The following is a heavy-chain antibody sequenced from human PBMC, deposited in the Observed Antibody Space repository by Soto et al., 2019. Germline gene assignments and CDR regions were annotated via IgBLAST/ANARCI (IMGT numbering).Heavy chain of an antibody. V-gene: IGHV3-74*01. Sequence: SLRLSCAASGFTFSNDWMNWVRQGPGKGLEWVSRIISGGTRVTYADSVKGRFTIARDNAKNTLYLEMHSLTAEDTAVYYCARERTSKGGMDVWGQGTTVTVSS. CDR2: IISGGTRV. J-gene: IGHJ6*02. CDR3: ARERTSKGGMDV. CDR1: GFTFSNDW.